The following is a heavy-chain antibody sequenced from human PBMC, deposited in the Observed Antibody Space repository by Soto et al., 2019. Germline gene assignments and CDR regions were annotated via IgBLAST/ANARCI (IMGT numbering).Heavy chain of an antibody. CDR2: IYYSGST. CDR1: GGSISSYY. D-gene: IGHD3-10*01. Sequence: ASETLSLTCTVSGGSISSYYWSWIRQPPGKGLEWIGYIYYSGSTNYNPSLKSRVTISVDTSKNQFSLELSSVTAADTAVYYCARARLSRSWWFDPWGQGTLVTVSS. V-gene: IGHV4-59*01. CDR3: ARARLSRSWWFDP. J-gene: IGHJ5*02.